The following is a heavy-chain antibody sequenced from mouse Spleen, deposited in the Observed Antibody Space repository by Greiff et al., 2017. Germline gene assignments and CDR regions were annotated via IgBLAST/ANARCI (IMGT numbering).Heavy chain of an antibody. D-gene: IGHD1-1*01. J-gene: IGHJ4*01. CDR2: ISYSGST. CDR3: ARADYYYGSTYYYAMDY. Sequence: EVQLQQSGPGLVKPSQSLSLTCTVTGYSITSDYAWNWIRQGPGNKREWMGYISYSGSTSYNPSLKSRISITRDTSKNQFFLQLNSVTTEDTATYYCARADYYYGSTYYYAMDYWGQGTSVTVSS. CDR1: GYSITSDYA. V-gene: IGHV3-2*02.